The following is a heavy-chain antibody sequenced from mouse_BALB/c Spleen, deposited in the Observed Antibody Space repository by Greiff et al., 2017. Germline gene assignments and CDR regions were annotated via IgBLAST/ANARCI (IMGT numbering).Heavy chain of an antibody. CDR2: ISDGGSYT. D-gene: IGHD2-10*01. Sequence: EVKVVESGGGLVKPGGSLKLSCAASGFTFSDYYMYWVRQTPEKRLEWVATISDGGSYTYYPDSVKGRFTISRDNAKNNLYLQMSSLKSEDTAMYYCAREVGPYYGNYWFAYWGQGTLVTVSA. CDR1: GFTFSDYY. CDR3: AREVGPYYGNYWFAY. J-gene: IGHJ3*01. V-gene: IGHV5-4*02.